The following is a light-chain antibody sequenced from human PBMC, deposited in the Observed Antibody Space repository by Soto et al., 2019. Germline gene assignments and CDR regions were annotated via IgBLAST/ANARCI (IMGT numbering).Light chain of an antibody. Sequence: DIVMTQSPDSLAVSLGKRATINCKSSQSVLYSSNNKNYLAWYQQKPGQPPKLLIYWASTRESGVPDRFSGSGFGTDFTLTISSLQAEDVAVYYCQQYYSTPPTFGQGTKVEIK. J-gene: IGKJ1*01. CDR3: QQYYSTPPT. CDR2: WAS. CDR1: QSVLYSSNNKNY. V-gene: IGKV4-1*01.